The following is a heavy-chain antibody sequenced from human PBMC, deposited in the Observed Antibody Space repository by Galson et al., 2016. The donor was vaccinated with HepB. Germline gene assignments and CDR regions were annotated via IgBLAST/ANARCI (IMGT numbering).Heavy chain of an antibody. V-gene: IGHV4-39*07. D-gene: IGHD6-13*01. CDR3: ARTKAAAAPYNWFDP. Sequence: ETLSLTCTVSGGSISSSSYYWGWIRQPPGKELEWIGNIYYSGRTYYNPSLKSRVTISVDTSKTQLSLKLTSVTAADTAVYYCARTKAAAAPYNWFDPWGQGTLVTVSS. CDR1: GGSISSSSYY. CDR2: IYYSGRT. J-gene: IGHJ5*02.